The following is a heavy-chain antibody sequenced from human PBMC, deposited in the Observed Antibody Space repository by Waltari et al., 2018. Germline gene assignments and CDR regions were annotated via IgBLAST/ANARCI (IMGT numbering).Heavy chain of an antibody. D-gene: IGHD3-16*02. V-gene: IGHV4-4*08. CDR1: GGFIGSYY. Sequence: QVQLQESGPGLVKTSDTLSLTCSVSGGFIGSYYWNWIRQSPGKGLEWIGHIQNNENTNYNPSRRSRVTMSLDTSKNQFSLNLRSVTAADTAVYFCVREYDHVWGTYRYAFDIWGQGTMVLVSS. CDR3: VREYDHVWGTYRYAFDI. J-gene: IGHJ3*02. CDR2: IQNNENT.